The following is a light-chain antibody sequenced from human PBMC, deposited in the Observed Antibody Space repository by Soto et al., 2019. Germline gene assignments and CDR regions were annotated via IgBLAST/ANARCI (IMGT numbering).Light chain of an antibody. CDR3: QQRSNWPFT. V-gene: IGKV3-11*01. J-gene: IGKJ3*01. Sequence: EIVLTQSPATLSLSPGERATLSCRASQSVSIYFAWYQQKPGQAPRLLIYDASKRATGIPARFSGSGSGTDFTLTISSLEPEDFAIDYCQQRSNWPFTFGPGTTVDIK. CDR1: QSVSIY. CDR2: DAS.